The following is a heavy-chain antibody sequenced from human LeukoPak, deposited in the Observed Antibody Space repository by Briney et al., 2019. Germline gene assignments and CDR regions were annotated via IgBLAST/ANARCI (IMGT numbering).Heavy chain of an antibody. D-gene: IGHD3-9*01. CDR1: GFTFSSYS. CDR2: ISSSSSYI. CDR3: AGTYYDILTGYYEAY. J-gene: IGHJ4*02. Sequence: GGSLRLSCAASGFTFSSYSMNWVRQAPGKGLEWVSYISSSSSYIYYADSVKGRFTISRDNAKNSLYLQMNSLRAEDTAVYYCAGTYYDILTGYYEAYWGQGTLVTVSS. V-gene: IGHV3-21*01.